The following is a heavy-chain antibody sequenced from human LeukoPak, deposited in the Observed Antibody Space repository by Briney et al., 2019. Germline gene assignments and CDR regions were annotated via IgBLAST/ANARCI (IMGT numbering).Heavy chain of an antibody. CDR3: TRDEEYSSGWAPFDY. D-gene: IGHD6-19*01. Sequence: GGSLRLSCTVSGFTFGDYAINWVRQAPGKGLEWVGFIRSKAFGETAEYAASVKGRFTISRDDSKSIAYLQMNSLKTEDTAVYYCTRDEEYSSGWAPFDYWGQGTLVTVSS. CDR2: IRSKAFGETA. J-gene: IGHJ4*02. CDR1: GFTFGDYA. V-gene: IGHV3-49*04.